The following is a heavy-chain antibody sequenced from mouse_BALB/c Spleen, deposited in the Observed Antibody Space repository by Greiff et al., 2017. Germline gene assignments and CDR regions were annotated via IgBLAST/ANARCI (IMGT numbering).Heavy chain of an antibody. CDR3: ARKGDWDGGNAMDY. CDR2: IWSGGST. CDR1: GFSLTSYG. J-gene: IGHJ4*01. V-gene: IGHV2-2*02. D-gene: IGHD4-1*01. Sequence: VQLQQSGPGLVQPSQSLSITCTASGFSLTSYGVHWVRQSPGKGLEWLGVIWSGGSTDYNAAFISRLSISKDNSKSQVFFKMNSLQANDTAIYYCARKGDWDGGNAMDYWGQGTSVTVSS.